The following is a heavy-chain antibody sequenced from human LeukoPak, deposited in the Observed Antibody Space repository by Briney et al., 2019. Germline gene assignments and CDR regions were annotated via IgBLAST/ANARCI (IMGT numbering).Heavy chain of an antibody. CDR1: GYTFTSYG. CDR3: ARVTRDSSGYYRFDY. CDR2: ISAYNGNT. V-gene: IGHV1-18*01. Sequence: GASVKVSCKASGYTFTSYGISWVRQAPGQGLEWMGWISAYNGNTNCAQKLQGRVTMTTDTSTSTAYMELRSLRSDDTAVYYCARVTRDSSGYYRFDYWGQGTLVTVSS. D-gene: IGHD3-22*01. J-gene: IGHJ4*02.